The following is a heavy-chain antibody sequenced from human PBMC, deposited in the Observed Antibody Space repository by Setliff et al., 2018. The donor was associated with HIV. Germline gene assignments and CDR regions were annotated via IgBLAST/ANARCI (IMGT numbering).Heavy chain of an antibody. Sequence: GASVKVSCKASGYTFTNYNIHWVRQAPGQGLEWGGMVNPSGGSTAYAQKFQGRVTIIRDTSTSTVYMDLSSLRSEDTAVYYCARPGIAAADYYFDYWGQGALVTVSS. D-gene: IGHD6-13*01. V-gene: IGHV1-46*01. CDR3: ARPGIAAADYYFDY. J-gene: IGHJ4*02. CDR1: GYTFTNYN. CDR2: VNPSGGST.